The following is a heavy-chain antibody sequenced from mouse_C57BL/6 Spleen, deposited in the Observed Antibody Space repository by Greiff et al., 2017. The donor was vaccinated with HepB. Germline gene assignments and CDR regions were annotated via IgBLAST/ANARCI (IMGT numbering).Heavy chain of an antibody. D-gene: IGHD2-2*01. J-gene: IGHJ1*03. CDR3: AREGYTEYFDV. V-gene: IGHV5-4*01. CDR2: ISDGGSYT. CDR1: GFTFSSYA. Sequence: EVNVVESGGGLVKPGGSLKLSCAASGFTFSSYAMSWVRQTPEKRLEWVATISDGGSYTYYPDNVKGRFTISRDNAKNHLYLQMSHLKSEDTAMYYCAREGYTEYFDVWGTGTTVTVSS.